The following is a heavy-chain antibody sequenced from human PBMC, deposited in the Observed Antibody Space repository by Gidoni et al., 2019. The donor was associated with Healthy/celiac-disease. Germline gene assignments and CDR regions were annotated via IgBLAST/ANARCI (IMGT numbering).Heavy chain of an antibody. V-gene: IGHV3-21*01. D-gene: IGHD4-17*01. Sequence: EVQLVESGGGLVKPGGSLRLSCAASGFTFSSYSMNWVRQAPGKGLEWVSSISSSSSYIYYADSVKGRFTISRDNAKNSLYLQMNSLRAEDTAVYYCARVNDYGDVDAFDIWGQGTMVTVSS. CDR2: ISSSSSYI. CDR1: GFTFSSYS. J-gene: IGHJ3*02. CDR3: ARVNDYGDVDAFDI.